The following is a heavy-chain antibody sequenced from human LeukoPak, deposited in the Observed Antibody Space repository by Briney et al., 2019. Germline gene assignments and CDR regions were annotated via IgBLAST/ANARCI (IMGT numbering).Heavy chain of an antibody. V-gene: IGHV4-59*01. J-gene: IGHJ4*02. D-gene: IGHD3-10*01. Sequence: SETLSLTCTVSGGSISSYYWSWIRQPPGKGLEWIGYIYYSGSTNYNPSLKSRVTISVDTSKNQFSLKLSSVTAADTAVYYCARSMVRVGGFDYWGQGTLVTVSS. CDR2: IYYSGST. CDR3: ARSMVRVGGFDY. CDR1: GGSISSYY.